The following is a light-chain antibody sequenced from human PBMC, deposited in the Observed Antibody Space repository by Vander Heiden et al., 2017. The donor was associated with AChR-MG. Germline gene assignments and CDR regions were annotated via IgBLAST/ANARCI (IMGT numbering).Light chain of an antibody. Sequence: SAVLTQPPSVSLAPGQTARITCGGNNIGSESVHWYQQKPGQAPMLVIFDDSDRAPGIPERISGYKTGNTATLTISRVEAGDEADYYCHIWDSSSDHVLFGGGTKLT. J-gene: IGLJ2*01. CDR1: NIGSES. CDR3: HIWDSSSDHVL. V-gene: IGLV3-21*02. CDR2: DDS.